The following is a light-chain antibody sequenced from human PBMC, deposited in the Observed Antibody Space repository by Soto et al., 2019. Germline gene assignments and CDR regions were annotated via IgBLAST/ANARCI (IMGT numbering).Light chain of an antibody. CDR2: DAS. J-gene: IGKJ4*01. CDR3: QQFSSYPLT. V-gene: IGKV3-20*01. CDR1: QTVRNNY. Sequence: VLPQYPGTLSLAPAERTPLPCRASQTVRNNYLAWYQQKPGQAPRLLIYDASSRATGIPDRFSGGGSGTDFTLTISRLEPEDFAVYYCQQFSSYPLTFGGGTKVDIK.